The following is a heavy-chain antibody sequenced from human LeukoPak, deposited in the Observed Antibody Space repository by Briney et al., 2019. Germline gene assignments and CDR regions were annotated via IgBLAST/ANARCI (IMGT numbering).Heavy chain of an antibody. CDR3: GRGEIEQLVFDYYYGMDV. CDR2: IWYDGSNR. D-gene: IGHD6-6*01. V-gene: IGHV3-33*01. CDR1: GFAFSSYG. J-gene: IGHJ6*02. Sequence: PGGSLRLSCAASGFAFSSYGMNWVRQAPGQGLEWVAVIWYDGSNRYYADSVKGRFTISRDNSKNTLYLQMNSLRAEDTAVYYCGRGEIEQLVFDYYYGMDVWGQGTTVTVSS.